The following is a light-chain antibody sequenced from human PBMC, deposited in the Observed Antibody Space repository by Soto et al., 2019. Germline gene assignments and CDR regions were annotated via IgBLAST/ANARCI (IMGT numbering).Light chain of an antibody. Sequence: EIVLTQSPGTLSLSPGERVTLSCRASQTVSNSYIAWYQQKPGQAPRLLLYDASARATGIPDRVTGSGSGTDFTLTITRLEPEDFAVYYCQQYGRPPYTFGQGIKLEIK. CDR1: QTVSNSY. J-gene: IGKJ2*01. CDR3: QQYGRPPYT. CDR2: DAS. V-gene: IGKV3-20*01.